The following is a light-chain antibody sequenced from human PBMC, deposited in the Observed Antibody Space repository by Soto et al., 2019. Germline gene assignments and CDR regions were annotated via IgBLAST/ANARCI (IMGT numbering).Light chain of an antibody. CDR1: QSISSH. CDR3: QQSYTT. V-gene: IGKV1-39*01. Sequence: DIQMTQSPSSLSASVGDRITITCRASQSISSHLNWYQQKPGKAPKLLIYAASTLQSGVPSRFSGSRSGTDFTLTISSLQPDDFATYYCQQSYTTFGGGTKVEIK. J-gene: IGKJ4*02. CDR2: AAS.